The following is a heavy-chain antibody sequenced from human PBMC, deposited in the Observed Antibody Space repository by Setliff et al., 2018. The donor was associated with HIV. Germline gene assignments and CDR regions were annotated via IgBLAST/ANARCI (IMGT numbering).Heavy chain of an antibody. CDR2: ISGAGATT. D-gene: IGHD4-17*01. V-gene: IGHV3-23*01. Sequence: GGSLRLSCEASGFTLRSYAMYWVRQAPGKGLEWVAGISGAGATTYYADSVKGRFTISRDNSKDTLYLQMNSLRAEDTAVYYCAKDGYSDYLNSYFDYWGQGALVTVSS. CDR3: AKDGYSDYLNSYFDY. CDR1: GFTLRSYA. J-gene: IGHJ4*02.